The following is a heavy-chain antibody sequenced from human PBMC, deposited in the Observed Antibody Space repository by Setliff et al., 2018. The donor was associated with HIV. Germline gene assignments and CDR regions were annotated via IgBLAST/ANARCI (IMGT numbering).Heavy chain of an antibody. V-gene: IGHV3-48*04. D-gene: IGHD1-26*01. Sequence: GGSLRLSCVASGFTFSSYSMNWVRQAPGKGLEWLSYISDSGRTIYYAGSVKGRFTISRDNAKNSLYLQMNRLRAEDTAVYYCAKMGATWFDPWGQGTLVTVSS. CDR3: AKMGATWFDP. CDR1: GFTFSSYS. J-gene: IGHJ5*02. CDR2: ISDSGRTI.